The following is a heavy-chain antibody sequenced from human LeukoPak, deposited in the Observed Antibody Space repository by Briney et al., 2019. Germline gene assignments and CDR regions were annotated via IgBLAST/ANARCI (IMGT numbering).Heavy chain of an antibody. Sequence: SGTLSLTCAVSGGSISSSNWWSWVRQPPGKGLEWIGEIYHSGSTNYNPSLKSRVTVSVDKSKNQFSLKLSSVTAADTAVYYCARGIAAAGSPTVFDYWGQGTLVTVSS. J-gene: IGHJ4*02. CDR1: GGSISSSNW. D-gene: IGHD6-13*01. V-gene: IGHV4-4*02. CDR2: IYHSGST. CDR3: ARGIAAAGSPTVFDY.